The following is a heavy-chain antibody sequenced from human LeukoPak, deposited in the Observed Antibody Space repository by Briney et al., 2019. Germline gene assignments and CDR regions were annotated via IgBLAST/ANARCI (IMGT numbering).Heavy chain of an antibody. CDR1: GFNFDDYA. V-gene: IGHV3-43*02. Sequence: PGGSLRLSCAASGFNFDDYAMHWVRQAPGKGLEWVSVLSGDSATTFSADSVKGRFTISRDNGKNSLFLQMSSLRTEDTALYYCAKGRLAGSSYHYYGMDVWGQGTSVTVSS. D-gene: IGHD6-19*01. J-gene: IGHJ6*02. CDR3: AKGRLAGSSYHYYGMDV. CDR2: LSGDSATT.